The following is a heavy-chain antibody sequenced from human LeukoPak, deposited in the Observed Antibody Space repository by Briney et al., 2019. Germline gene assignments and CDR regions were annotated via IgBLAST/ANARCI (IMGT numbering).Heavy chain of an antibody. CDR2: IYYSGST. J-gene: IGHJ4*02. CDR1: GGSISTYY. D-gene: IGHD5-24*01. V-gene: IGHV4-59*01. Sequence: SETLSLTCTASGGSISTYYWSWIRQPPRKGLEWVGHIYYSGSTNYNPSLKSRVTISVDTSKNQFSLKLTSVTAADTAVYYCARSRDGYNIDSWGQGTLVTVSS. CDR3: ARSRDGYNIDS.